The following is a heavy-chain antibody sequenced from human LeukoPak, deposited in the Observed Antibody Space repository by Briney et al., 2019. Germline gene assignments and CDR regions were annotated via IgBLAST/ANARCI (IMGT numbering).Heavy chain of an antibody. D-gene: IGHD6-6*01. CDR1: GFTFSSYW. CDR3: AREFLEAARWYYLDY. J-gene: IGHJ4*02. Sequence: GGSLRLSCAASGFTFSSYWMSWVRQAPGKGLEWVANIKQDGSEKYYVDSVKGRFTISRDNAKNSLYLQMNGLRAEDTAVYYCAREFLEAARWYYLDYWGQGTLVTVSS. V-gene: IGHV3-7*01. CDR2: IKQDGSEK.